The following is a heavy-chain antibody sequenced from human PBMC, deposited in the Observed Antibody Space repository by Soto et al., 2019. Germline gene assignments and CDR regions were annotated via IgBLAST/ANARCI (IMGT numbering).Heavy chain of an antibody. CDR3: ASDQSWHDLVWWFVP. J-gene: IGHJ5*02. Sequence: QVQLVQSGAEVKKPGASVKVSCKAIGYSFTSHYIHWVRQAPEQGLEWLGTIYPGGVNLAYAQKFRGRVNMNKDPSPRTVYMELNSLTCEDTAVYYCASDQSWHDLVWWFVPWGQGNLVTVSS. CDR2: IYPGGVNL. CDR1: GYSFTSHY. V-gene: IGHV1-46*03. D-gene: IGHD1-1*01.